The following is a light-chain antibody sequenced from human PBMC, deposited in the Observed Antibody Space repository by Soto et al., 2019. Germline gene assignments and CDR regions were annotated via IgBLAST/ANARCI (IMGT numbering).Light chain of an antibody. CDR3: CSYAGNLAV. CDR2: DVT. CDR1: SGDIGSYNR. J-gene: IGLJ2*01. Sequence: QSALTQPASVSGSPGQSITISCTGTSGDIGSYNRVSWYQQHPGKAPKLMMSDVTKRPSGVPDRFSGSKSGNTASLTISGLQAEDEADYYCCSYAGNLAVFGGGTKLTVL. V-gene: IGLV2-11*01.